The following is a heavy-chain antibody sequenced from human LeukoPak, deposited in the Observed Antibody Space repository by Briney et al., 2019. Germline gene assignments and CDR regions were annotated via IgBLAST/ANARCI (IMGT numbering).Heavy chain of an antibody. J-gene: IGHJ4*02. CDR3: AKPKGERGWDFDY. CDR1: GFTFSSYG. Sequence: GGSLRLSCAASGFTFSSYGMRWVRQAPGKGLEWVAFIRYDGSNKYYADSVKGRFTISRDNSKNTLYLQMNSLRAEDTAVYYCAKPKGERGWDFDYWGQGTLVTVSS. V-gene: IGHV3-30*02. D-gene: IGHD6-19*01. CDR2: IRYDGSNK.